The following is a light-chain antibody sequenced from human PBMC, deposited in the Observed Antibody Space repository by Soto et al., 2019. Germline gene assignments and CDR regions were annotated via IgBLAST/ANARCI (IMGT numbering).Light chain of an antibody. J-gene: IGLJ3*02. CDR1: SSNIASNY. CDR3: GTWDNSLSAWV. Sequence: QSVLTQPPSVSAAPGQRVTISCSGSSSNIASNYVSWYRQLPGTVPKLLIYESNKRPSGIPDRFSGSKSGTSATLGITGLQTGDEADYYCGTWDNSLSAWVFGGGTQLTVL. CDR2: ESN. V-gene: IGLV1-51*02.